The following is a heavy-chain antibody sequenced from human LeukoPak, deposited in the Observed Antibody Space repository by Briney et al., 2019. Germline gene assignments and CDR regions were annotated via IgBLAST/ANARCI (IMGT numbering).Heavy chain of an antibody. CDR1: GFTFRSYW. V-gene: IGHV3-7*01. CDR2: INQGGSVQ. D-gene: IGHD5-12*01. Sequence: GGSLRLSCAASGFTFRSYWMSWVRQAPGKGLEWVANINQGGSVQYYMDSVRGRFTISRDDAKNSLYVQMNSLRDEDTAVYYCARVEYSGWNLEYWGQGTLVTVSS. CDR3: ARVEYSGWNLEY. J-gene: IGHJ4*02.